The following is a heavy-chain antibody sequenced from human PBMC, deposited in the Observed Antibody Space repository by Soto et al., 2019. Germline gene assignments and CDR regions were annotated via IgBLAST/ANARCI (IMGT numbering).Heavy chain of an antibody. CDR3: ARDGPFYDILTGYYETLPFDY. CDR1: GGTFSRYA. J-gene: IGHJ4*02. D-gene: IGHD3-9*01. CDR2: IIPIFGTA. Sequence: GASVKVSCKASGGTFSRYAISWVRQAPGQRLEWMGGIIPIFGTANYAQKFQGRATITADESTSTAYMELSSLRSEDTAVYYCARDGPFYDILTGYYETLPFDYWGQGTLVTVSS. V-gene: IGHV1-69*13.